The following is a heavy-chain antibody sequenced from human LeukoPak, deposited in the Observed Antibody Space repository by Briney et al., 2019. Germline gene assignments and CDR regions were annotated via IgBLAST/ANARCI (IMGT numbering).Heavy chain of an antibody. D-gene: IGHD2-21*01. J-gene: IGHJ6*03. CDR2: IYTSGST. CDR1: GGSISSYY. V-gene: IGHV4-4*07. Sequence: SETLSLTCTVSGGSISSYYWSWIRQPAGKGLEWIGRIYTSGSTNYNPSLKGRVTTSVDTSKNQFSLKLSSVTAADTAVYYCARNEVVYNYYYYMDVWGKGTTVTVSS. CDR3: ARNEVVYNYYYYMDV.